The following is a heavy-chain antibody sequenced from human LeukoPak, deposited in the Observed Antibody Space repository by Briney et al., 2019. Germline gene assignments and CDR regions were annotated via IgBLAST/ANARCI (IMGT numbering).Heavy chain of an antibody. V-gene: IGHV3-30*18. J-gene: IGHJ6*02. Sequence: GGSLRLSCAASGFTFSTYGMSWVRQAPGKGLEWVAVISYDGSNKYYADSVKGRFTISRDNSKNTLYVQLNSLRAEDTAVYYCAKMGTYYGNTNYYYGMDVWGQGTTVTVSS. CDR2: ISYDGSNK. D-gene: IGHD3-10*01. CDR3: AKMGTYYGNTNYYYGMDV. CDR1: GFTFSTYG.